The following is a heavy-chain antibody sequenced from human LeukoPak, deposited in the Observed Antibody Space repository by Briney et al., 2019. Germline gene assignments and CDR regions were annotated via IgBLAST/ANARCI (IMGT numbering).Heavy chain of an antibody. CDR1: GGSFSGYY. CDR2: INHSGST. V-gene: IGHV4-34*01. D-gene: IGHD3-10*01. CDR3: ARTMVRGVRAPGY. J-gene: IGHJ4*02. Sequence: SETLSLTCAVHGGSFSGYYWSWIRQPPGKGLEWIGEINHSGSTNYNPSLKSRVTISVDTSKNQFSLKLSSVTAADTAVYYCARTMVRGVRAPGYWGQGTLVTVSS.